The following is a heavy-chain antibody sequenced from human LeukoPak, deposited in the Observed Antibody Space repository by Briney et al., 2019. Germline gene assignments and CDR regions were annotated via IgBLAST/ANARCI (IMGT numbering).Heavy chain of an antibody. Sequence: GGSLRLSCEASGFTFSSYSMNWVRQAPGKGLEWVSSISTSSTYIYYADSVKGRFTISRDSAKNSLYLQMNSLRAEDTAVYYCAKGPLYSSSWANNWFDPWGQGTLVTVSS. CDR2: ISTSSTYI. V-gene: IGHV3-21*01. J-gene: IGHJ5*02. CDR1: GFTFSSYS. D-gene: IGHD6-13*01. CDR3: AKGPLYSSSWANNWFDP.